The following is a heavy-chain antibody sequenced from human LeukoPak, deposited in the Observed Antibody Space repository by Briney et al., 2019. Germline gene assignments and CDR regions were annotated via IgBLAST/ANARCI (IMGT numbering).Heavy chain of an antibody. CDR3: AKRGSSWYVNY. Sequence: GRSLRLSCAASGFTFDDYAMHWVRQAPGKGLEWVSGISWNSGSIGYADSVKGRFTISRDNSKNTLYLQMNSLRAEDTAVYYCAKRGSSWYVNYWGQGTLVTVSS. D-gene: IGHD6-13*01. J-gene: IGHJ4*02. CDR1: GFTFDDYA. CDR2: ISWNSGSI. V-gene: IGHV3-9*01.